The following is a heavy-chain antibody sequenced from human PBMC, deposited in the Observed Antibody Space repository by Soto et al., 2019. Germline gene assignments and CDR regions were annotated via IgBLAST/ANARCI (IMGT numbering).Heavy chain of an antibody. V-gene: IGHV5-10-1*01. CDR2: IDLDGFYT. D-gene: IGHD6-19*01. CDR3: ARLAYSSGWYEDYYYYGMDV. Sequence: LAASLKISCKGSESSFTSYWISWVRPLTGRGLELMGRIDLDGFYTNYSTSFQGHVTISADKCISTACLQWSSLKASDTAMYYCARLAYSSGWYEDYYYYGMDVWGQGTTVTVSS. CDR1: ESSFTSYW. J-gene: IGHJ6*02.